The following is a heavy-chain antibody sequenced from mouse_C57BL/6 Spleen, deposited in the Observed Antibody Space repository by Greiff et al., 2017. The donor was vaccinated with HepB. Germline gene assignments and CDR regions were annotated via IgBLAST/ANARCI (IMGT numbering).Heavy chain of an antibody. CDR3: ARSVVNAMDY. J-gene: IGHJ4*01. V-gene: IGHV1-55*01. CDR2: IYPGSGST. D-gene: IGHD1-1*02. CDR1: GYTFTSYW. Sequence: QVQLQQPGAELVKPGASVKMSCQSSGYTFTSYWITWVKQRPGQGLEWIGDIYPGSGSTNYNEKFKSKATLTVDTSSSTAYMQLSSLTSEDSAVYYCARSVVNAMDYWGQGTSVTVSS.